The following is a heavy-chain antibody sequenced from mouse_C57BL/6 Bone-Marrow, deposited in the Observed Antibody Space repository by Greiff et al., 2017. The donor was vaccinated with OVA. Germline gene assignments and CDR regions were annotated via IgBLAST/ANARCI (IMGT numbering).Heavy chain of an antibody. CDR2: ISSGGDYI. V-gene: IGHV5S21*01. J-gene: IGHJ3*01. CDR3: ARQGYYGSSPLAY. Sequence: DVKLQESGEGLVKPGGSLKLSCAASGFTFSSYAMSWVRQTPEKRLEWVAYISSGGDYIYYADTVKGRFTISRDNARNTLYLQMSSLKSEDTAMYYCARQGYYGSSPLAYWGQGTLVTVSA. CDR1: GFTFSSYA. D-gene: IGHD1-1*01.